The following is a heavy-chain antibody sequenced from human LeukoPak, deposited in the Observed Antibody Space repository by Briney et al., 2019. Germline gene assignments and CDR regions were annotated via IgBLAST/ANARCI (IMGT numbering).Heavy chain of an antibody. D-gene: IGHD3-3*01. Sequence: ASVTVSCKASGYTFTGYYIHWVRQAPGQGLEWMGWINPNSGGTNYAQKFQGRVTISVDTSKNQFSLKLSSVTAADTAVYYCARDGQVFNAFDIWGQGTMVTVSS. CDR3: ARDGQVFNAFDI. CDR2: INPNSGGT. V-gene: IGHV1-2*02. CDR1: GYTFTGYY. J-gene: IGHJ3*02.